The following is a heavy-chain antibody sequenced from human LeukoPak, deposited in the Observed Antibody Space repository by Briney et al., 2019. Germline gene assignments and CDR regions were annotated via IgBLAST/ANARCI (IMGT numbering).Heavy chain of an antibody. CDR3: ARDNYALDY. V-gene: IGHV4-59*01. Sequence: SETLSLTCTVSGGSISSYYWTWIRQPPGKGLEWIGYIYYSGSTNYNPSLKSRVTISVDTSKKQFSLKLSSVTAADTAVYYCARDNYALDYWGQGTLVTVSS. D-gene: IGHD4-11*01. CDR2: IYYSGST. J-gene: IGHJ4*02. CDR1: GGSISSYY.